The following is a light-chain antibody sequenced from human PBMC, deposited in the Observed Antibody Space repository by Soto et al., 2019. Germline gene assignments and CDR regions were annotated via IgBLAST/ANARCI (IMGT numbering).Light chain of an antibody. CDR3: QQYGGSPPLYT. J-gene: IGKJ2*01. CDR1: QTVSSSY. V-gene: IGKV3-20*01. Sequence: ELVLTQSPGTLSLSPGERATLSCRASQTVSSSYLTWYQQKPGQAPRLLIFGASTRATGVPDRFSGSGSGTDFTLTINRLESADSAVYYCQQYGGSPPLYTFGQGTKLEIK. CDR2: GAS.